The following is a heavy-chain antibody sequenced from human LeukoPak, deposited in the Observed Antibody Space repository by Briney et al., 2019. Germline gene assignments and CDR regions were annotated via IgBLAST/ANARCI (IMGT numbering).Heavy chain of an antibody. CDR3: VRVPTYYDILTGYQVDAFDI. Sequence: PSQTLSLTCAVSGGSISSGGYSWSWIRQPPGKGLEWIGYIYHSGSTYYNPSLKSRVTISVDRSKNQFSLKLSSVTAADTAVYYCVRVPTYYDILTGYQVDAFDIWGQGTMVTVSS. D-gene: IGHD3-9*01. CDR2: IYHSGST. V-gene: IGHV4-30-2*01. CDR1: GGSISSGGYS. J-gene: IGHJ3*02.